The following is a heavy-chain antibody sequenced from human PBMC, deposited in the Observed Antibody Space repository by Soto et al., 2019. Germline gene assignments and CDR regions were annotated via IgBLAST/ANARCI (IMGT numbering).Heavy chain of an antibody. J-gene: IGHJ6*01. D-gene: IGHD3-3*01. V-gene: IGHV1-69*13. CDR1: GGTFSSYA. CDR2: IIPIFGTA. CDR3: ARHFGSGYRYYYYGMDV. Sequence: SLKVSCKASGGTFSSYAISWVRQAPGQGLEWMGGIIPIFGTANYAQKFQGRVTIIADESTSTAYMELSSLRSEDTAVHYCARHFGSGYRYYYYGMDVSGQGTTVTVSS.